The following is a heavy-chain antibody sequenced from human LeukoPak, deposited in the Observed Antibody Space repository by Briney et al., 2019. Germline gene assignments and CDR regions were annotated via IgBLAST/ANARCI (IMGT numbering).Heavy chain of an antibody. CDR1: GYTFTGYY. CDR2: INPNSGGT. J-gene: IGHJ4*02. Sequence: ASVKVSCKASGYTFTGYYIHWVRQAPGRGLEWMGWINPNSGGTNYAQKFQGRVTMTRDTSISTAYMELSRLRSDDTAVYYCARTPYDFLYYFDYWGQGTLVTVSS. D-gene: IGHD3-3*01. V-gene: IGHV1-2*02. CDR3: ARTPYDFLYYFDY.